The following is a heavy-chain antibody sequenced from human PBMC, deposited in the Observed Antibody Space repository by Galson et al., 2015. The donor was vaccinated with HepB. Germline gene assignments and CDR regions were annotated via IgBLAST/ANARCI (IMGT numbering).Heavy chain of an antibody. J-gene: IGHJ3*02. CDR1: GGTSSSYA. D-gene: IGHD1-26*01. CDR2: IIPMFGTA. CDR3: ARVGRGDAFDI. Sequence: SVKVSCRASGGTSSSYAISWVRQAPGQGLEWMGGIIPMFGTAHYAQKFQGRVTITADEYMSTVYMELSSLRSEDTAVYYCARVGRGDAFDIWGQGTMVTVSS. V-gene: IGHV1-69*13.